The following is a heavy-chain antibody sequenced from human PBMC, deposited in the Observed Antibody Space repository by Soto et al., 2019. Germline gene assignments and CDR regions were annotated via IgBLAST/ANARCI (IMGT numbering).Heavy chain of an antibody. CDR1: GLTFSRHA. CDR2: ISESSSST. J-gene: IGHJ5*01. CDR3: AKDRGNLGWFDY. V-gene: IGHV3-23*01. Sequence: EVQLLESGGGLVQPGGSLRLSCAASGLTFSRHAMAWVRQAPGKGLEWLSSISESSSSTYYADSVKGRFTISRDNSKNTLYLQMNSLSAEDTAVYYCAKDRGNLGWFDYWGQGTLVTVSS.